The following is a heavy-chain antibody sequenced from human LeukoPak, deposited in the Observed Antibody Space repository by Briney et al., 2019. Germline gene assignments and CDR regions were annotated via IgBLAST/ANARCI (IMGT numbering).Heavy chain of an antibody. CDR2: IIPIFGTA. Sequence: ASVKVSCKASGGIFSSYAISWVRQAPGQGLEWMGGIIPIFGTANYAQKFQGRVTITADESTSTAYMELSSLRSEDTAVYYCARDPGYCSSTSCSWVGTAWSDYWGQGTLVTVSS. V-gene: IGHV1-69*13. CDR3: ARDPGYCSSTSCSWVGTAWSDY. CDR1: GGIFSSYA. J-gene: IGHJ4*02. D-gene: IGHD2-2*01.